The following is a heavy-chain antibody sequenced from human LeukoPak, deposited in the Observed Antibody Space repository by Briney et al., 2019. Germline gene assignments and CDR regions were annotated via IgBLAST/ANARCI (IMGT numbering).Heavy chain of an antibody. CDR1: GYTFTSYG. J-gene: IGHJ4*02. Sequence: GASVKVSCKASGYTFTSYGISWVRQAPGQGLEWMGWISTYNGNTNYAQRLQGRVTMTTDTSTSTAYMELRSLISDDTAVYYCAKGDTTWELPHDYWGQGTLVTVSS. CDR3: AKGDTTWELPHDY. D-gene: IGHD1-26*01. V-gene: IGHV1-18*01. CDR2: ISTYNGNT.